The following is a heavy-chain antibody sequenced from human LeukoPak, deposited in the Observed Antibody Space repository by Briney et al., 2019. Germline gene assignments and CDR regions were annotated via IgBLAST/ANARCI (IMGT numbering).Heavy chain of an antibody. D-gene: IGHD6-19*01. CDR2: ISGSGGST. CDR3: ARDPGKAVALTEISNWFDP. V-gene: IGHV3-23*01. J-gene: IGHJ5*02. CDR1: GFTFSSYA. Sequence: TGGSLRLSCAASGFTFSSYAMSWVRQAPGKGLEWVSAISGSGGSTYYADSVKGRFTISRDNSKNTLYLQMNSLRAEDTAVYYCARDPGKAVALTEISNWFDPWGQGTLVTVSS.